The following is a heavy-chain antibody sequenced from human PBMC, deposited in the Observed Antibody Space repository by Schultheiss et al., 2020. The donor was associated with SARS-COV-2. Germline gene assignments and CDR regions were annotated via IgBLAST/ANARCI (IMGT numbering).Heavy chain of an antibody. CDR2: IYTSGST. Sequence: GSLRLSCAASGFTFNDAWMSWVRQAPGKGLEWIGRIYTSGSTNYNPSLKSRVTISVDTSKNQFSLKLSSVTAADTAVYYCARGSSSWYFDYWGQGTLVTVSS. CDR1: GFTFNDAW. J-gene: IGHJ4*02. D-gene: IGHD6-13*01. V-gene: IGHV4-59*10. CDR3: ARGSSSWYFDY.